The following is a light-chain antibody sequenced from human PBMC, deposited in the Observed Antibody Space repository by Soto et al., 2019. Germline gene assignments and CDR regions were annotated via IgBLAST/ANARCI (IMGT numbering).Light chain of an antibody. V-gene: IGKV3-20*01. CDR2: DAS. CDR1: QSVRKY. Sequence: EIVLTQSPVTLSLSPGDRATLSCRASQSVRKYLAWYQQKPGQAPRLLIYDASTRATGIPDRFSGSGSGTDFTLTISRLEPEDFAVYYCQQFGSSVTFGQGTRLEIK. J-gene: IGKJ5*01. CDR3: QQFGSSVT.